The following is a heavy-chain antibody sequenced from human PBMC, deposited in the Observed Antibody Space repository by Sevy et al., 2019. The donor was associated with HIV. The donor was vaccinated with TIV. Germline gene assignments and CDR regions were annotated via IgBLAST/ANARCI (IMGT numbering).Heavy chain of an antibody. CDR3: ARGIDIVVVPAAPNMYYYYYGMDV. D-gene: IGHD2-2*01. CDR2: IIPIFGTA. Sequence: ASVKVSCKASGGTFSSYAISWVRQAPGQGLEWMGGIIPIFGTANYAQKFQGRVTITADESTGTAYMELSSLRSEDTAVYYCARGIDIVVVPAAPNMYYYYYGMDVWGQGTTVTVSS. J-gene: IGHJ6*02. CDR1: GGTFSSYA. V-gene: IGHV1-69*13.